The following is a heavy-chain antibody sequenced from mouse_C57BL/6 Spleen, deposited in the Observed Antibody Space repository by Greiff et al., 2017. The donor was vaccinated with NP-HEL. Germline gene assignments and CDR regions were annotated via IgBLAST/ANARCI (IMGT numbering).Heavy chain of an antibody. CDR3: GRVLTRTHYYAMDD. Sequence: DVMLVESGGGLVKPGGSLKLSCAASGFTFSSYAMSWVRQTPEKRLEWVATISHDDSYTYYPDNVKGRFTISRDNAKNNLYQKMSHLKSEDTAMYYYGRVLTRTHYYAMDDGGQGTSVTVSS. CDR2: ISHDDSYT. J-gene: IGHJ4*01. D-gene: IGHD4-1*01. CDR1: GFTFSSYA. V-gene: IGHV5-4*03.